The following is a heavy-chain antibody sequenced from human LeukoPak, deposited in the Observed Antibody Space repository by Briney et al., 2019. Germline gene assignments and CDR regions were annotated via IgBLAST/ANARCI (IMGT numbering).Heavy chain of an antibody. CDR1: GGSISSYY. V-gene: IGHV4-59*01. CDR2: IYYSGST. D-gene: IGHD6-13*01. J-gene: IGHJ6*03. CDR3: ARQLATVPGYYYYYMDV. Sequence: SETLPLTCTVSGGSISSYYWSWIRQPPGKGLEWIGYIYYSGSTNYNPSLKSRVTISVDTSKNQFSLKLSSVTAADTAVYYCARQLATVPGYYYYYMDVWGKGTTVTVSS.